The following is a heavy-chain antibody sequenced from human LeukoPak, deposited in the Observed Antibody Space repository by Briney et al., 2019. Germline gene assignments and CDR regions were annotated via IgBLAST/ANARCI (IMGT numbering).Heavy chain of an antibody. J-gene: IGHJ4*02. CDR1: GGSISSSSYY. D-gene: IGHD1-26*01. CDR2: IYYSGST. V-gene: IGHV4-39*01. Sequence: PSETLSLTCTVSGGSISSSSYYWGWIRQPPGKGLEWIGSIYYSGSTYYNPSLKSRVTISVDTSKNQFSLKLSSVTAADTAVYYCASLAPWGAVAGASFPYWGQGALVAVSS. CDR3: ASLAPWGAVAGASFPY.